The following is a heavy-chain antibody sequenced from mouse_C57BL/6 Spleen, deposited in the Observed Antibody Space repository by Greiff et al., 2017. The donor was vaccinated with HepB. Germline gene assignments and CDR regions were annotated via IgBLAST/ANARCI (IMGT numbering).Heavy chain of an antibody. CDR1: GYSITSGYY. CDR3: ARDNDGYPFYAMDY. Sequence: VQLKESGPGLVKPSQSLSLTCSVTGYSITSGYYWNWIRQFPGNKLEWMGYISYDGSNNYNPSLKNRISITRDTSKNQFFLKLNSVTTEDTATYYCARDNDGYPFYAMDYWGQGTSVTVSS. CDR2: ISYDGSN. J-gene: IGHJ4*01. D-gene: IGHD2-3*01. V-gene: IGHV3-6*01.